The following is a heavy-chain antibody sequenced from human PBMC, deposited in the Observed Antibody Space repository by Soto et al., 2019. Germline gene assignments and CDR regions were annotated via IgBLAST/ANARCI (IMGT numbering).Heavy chain of an antibody. Sequence: SQTLSLPCAISGDSVSSNSAAWNWIRQSPSRGLEWLGRTYYRSKWYNDYAVSVKSRITINPDTSKNQFSLQLNSVTPEDTAVYYCARDRFVVVVPAAIYGMDVWGQGTTVTVSS. CDR2: TYYRSKWYN. J-gene: IGHJ6*02. D-gene: IGHD2-2*01. V-gene: IGHV6-1*01. CDR1: GDSVSSNSAA. CDR3: ARDRFVVVVPAAIYGMDV.